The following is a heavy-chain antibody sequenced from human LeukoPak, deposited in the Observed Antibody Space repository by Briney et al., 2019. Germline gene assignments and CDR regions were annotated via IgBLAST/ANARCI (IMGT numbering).Heavy chain of an antibody. CDR1: GLSISSNS. V-gene: IGHV3-74*01. D-gene: IGHD5-18*01. J-gene: IGHJ4*02. Sequence: GGSLRLSCAASGLSISSNSMHWVRQGPGKGLVGVSRIFIDGSGTSYADSVKGRFTISRDNAKNTLYLQMNSLRVEDTAVYYCAIGDKYGYPKWGQGTLVTVST. CDR3: AIGDKYGYPK. CDR2: IFIDGSGT.